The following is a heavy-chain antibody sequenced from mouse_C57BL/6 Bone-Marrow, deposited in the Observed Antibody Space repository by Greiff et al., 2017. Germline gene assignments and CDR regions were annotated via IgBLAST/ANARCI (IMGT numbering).Heavy chain of an antibody. D-gene: IGHD2-4*01. CDR3: ARDRAYYYDYDDGAYYFDY. J-gene: IGHJ2*01. V-gene: IGHV1-82*01. CDR2: IYPGDGDT. Sequence: QVQLQQSGPELVKPGASVKISCKASGYAFSSSWMNWVKQRPGKGLEWIGRIYPGDGDTNYNGKFKGKATLTADKSSSTAYMQLSNLTSEDSAVYFCARDRAYYYDYDDGAYYFDYWGQGTTLTVSS. CDR1: GYAFSSSW.